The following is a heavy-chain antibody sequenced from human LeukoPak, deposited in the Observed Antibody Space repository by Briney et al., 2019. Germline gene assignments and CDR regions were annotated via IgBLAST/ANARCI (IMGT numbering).Heavy chain of an antibody. CDR2: IKQDGSEK. CDR1: GFTFSSYW. V-gene: IGHV3-7*01. CDR3: ARGPSYYDFWSGYSLDY. Sequence: PGGSLRLSCAASGFTFSSYWMSWVRQAPGKGLEWVAHIKQDGSEKYYVDSVKGGFTISRENAKNSLYLQMNSLRAEDTAVYYCARGPSYYDFWSGYSLDYWGQGTLVTVSS. J-gene: IGHJ4*02. D-gene: IGHD3-3*01.